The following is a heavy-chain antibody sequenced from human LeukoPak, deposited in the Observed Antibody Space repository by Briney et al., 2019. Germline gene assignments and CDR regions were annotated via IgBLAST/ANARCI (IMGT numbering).Heavy chain of an antibody. CDR1: GFIFSNYV. Sequence: PGGSLKLSCATPGFIFSNYVIHWVRQAPGKGLEWGAFIRYDGSDKYYADSVKGRFTISRDNSKNKVYLQMNSLRAEDTAVYYCAKDAWEVGATSEIDYWGQGTLVTVSS. CDR3: AKDAWEVGATSEIDY. V-gene: IGHV3-30*02. J-gene: IGHJ4*02. D-gene: IGHD1-26*01. CDR2: IRYDGSDK.